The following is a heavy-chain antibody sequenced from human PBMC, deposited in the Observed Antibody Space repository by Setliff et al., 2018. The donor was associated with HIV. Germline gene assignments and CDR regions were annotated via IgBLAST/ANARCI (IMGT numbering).Heavy chain of an antibody. CDR1: GYSVSSGYY. J-gene: IGHJ6*03. CDR2: ISYNGTT. CDR3: ARAIDYSDVVYFYYMDV. Sequence: SETLSLTCAVSGYSVSSGYYWAWIRQAPGKGLQWIGYISYNGTTDYNPSLKSRVTISLDKSENQLSLRLTSVTAADTAVYYCARAIDYSDVVYFYYMDVWGKGITVTVSS. V-gene: IGHV4-61*01. D-gene: IGHD3-22*01.